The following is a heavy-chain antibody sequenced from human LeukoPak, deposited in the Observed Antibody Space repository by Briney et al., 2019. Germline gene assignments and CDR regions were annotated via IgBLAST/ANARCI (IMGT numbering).Heavy chain of an antibody. CDR1: GFSFSSYA. V-gene: IGHV3-23*01. CDR2: ISGSGSYT. D-gene: IGHD3-22*01. CDR3: AKEFCPYDNSGYADH. Sequence: PGGSLRLSCEASGFSFSSYAMNWVRQAPGKGLEWVSAISGSGSYTYYGDSVKGRFTISRDNSKNTLFLQMNSLRAEDTAVYYCAKEFCPYDNSGYADHWGQGTLVTVSS. J-gene: IGHJ4*02.